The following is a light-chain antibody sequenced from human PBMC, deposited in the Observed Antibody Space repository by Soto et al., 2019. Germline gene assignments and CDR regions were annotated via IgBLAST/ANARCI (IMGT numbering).Light chain of an antibody. CDR2: LGS. CDR1: QSLLHSNGYNY. Sequence: DIVMTQSPLSLPVTPGEPASISCRSSQSLLHSNGYNYLDWYLQKPGQSPQVLIYLGSNRASGVPDRFSGSVSGTDFTLKISRVEAEDVGVYYCMQSLQTPLTFGQGTRLEIK. J-gene: IGKJ5*01. V-gene: IGKV2-28*01. CDR3: MQSLQTPLT.